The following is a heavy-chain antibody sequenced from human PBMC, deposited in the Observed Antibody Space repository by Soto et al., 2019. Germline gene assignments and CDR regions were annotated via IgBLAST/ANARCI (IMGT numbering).Heavy chain of an antibody. D-gene: IGHD6-13*01. CDR3: ARVGIAEAYYYYGMDV. V-gene: IGHV1-69*01. J-gene: IGHJ6*02. Sequence: GXSVKVSCNASGDPFISYAIIWVRQAPGQGLEWMGGIIPTFGTANYAQKFQGRVTITADESTSTAYMELSSLRSEDTAVYYCARVGIAEAYYYYGMDVWGQGTTVTVSS. CDR2: IIPTFGTA. CDR1: GDPFISYA.